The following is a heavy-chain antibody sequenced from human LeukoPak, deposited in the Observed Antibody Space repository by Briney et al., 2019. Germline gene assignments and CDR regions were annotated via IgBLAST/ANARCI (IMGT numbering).Heavy chain of an antibody. CDR2: IYYSGST. D-gene: IGHD3-10*01. J-gene: IGHJ4*02. V-gene: IGHV4-59*01. CDR1: GGSISSYY. CDR3: ARDRFGYGSNHFDY. Sequence: SETLSLTCTVSGGSISSYYWSWIRQPPGKGLEWIGYIYYSGSTNYNPSLKSRVTISVDTSKNQFSLKLSSVTAADTAVYYCARDRFGYGSNHFDYWGQGTLVTVSS.